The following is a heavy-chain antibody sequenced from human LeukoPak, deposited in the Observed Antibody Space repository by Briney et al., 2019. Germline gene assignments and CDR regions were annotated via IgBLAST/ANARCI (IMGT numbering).Heavy chain of an antibody. CDR2: IYTSGST. D-gene: IGHD2-15*01. Sequence: SKTLSLTCTVSGGSISSYYWSWIRQPPGKGLEWIGYIYTSGSTNYNPSLKSRVTISVDTSKNQFSLKLSSVTAADTAVYYCARRHCSGGSCYSDGDWFDPWGQGTLVTVSS. CDR1: GGSISSYY. J-gene: IGHJ5*02. CDR3: ARRHCSGGSCYSDGDWFDP. V-gene: IGHV4-4*09.